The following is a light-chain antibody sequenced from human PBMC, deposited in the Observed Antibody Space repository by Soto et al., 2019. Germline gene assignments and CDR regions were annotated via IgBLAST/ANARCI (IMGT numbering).Light chain of an antibody. CDR1: QSVSSN. V-gene: IGKV3-15*01. CDR3: QQYNKWPLYT. Sequence: EIVMTQSPATLSVSLGERATLSCRASQSVSSNLAWYQQKPGQAPRLLIYGASTRANGIPARFSGSGSGTEFTLTISSLQSEDFAVYYCQQYNKWPLYTFGQGTKLEIK. J-gene: IGKJ2*01. CDR2: GAS.